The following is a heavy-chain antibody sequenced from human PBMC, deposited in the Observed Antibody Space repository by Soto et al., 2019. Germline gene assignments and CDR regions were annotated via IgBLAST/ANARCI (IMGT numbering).Heavy chain of an antibody. Sequence: QVQLEQSGAEVKKPGSSVKVSCKASGGTFRTAAISWVRQAPGQGLEWMGGIMPVFRTPDYAQKFQGRVTITADESTNTAYMELSGLRADDTAVDYCARDNDRPQLGGNYYYILDVWGQGTTITVSS. CDR1: GGTFRTAA. CDR3: ARDNDRPQLGGNYYYILDV. V-gene: IGHV1-69*12. J-gene: IGHJ6*02. CDR2: IMPVFRTP. D-gene: IGHD2-8*01.